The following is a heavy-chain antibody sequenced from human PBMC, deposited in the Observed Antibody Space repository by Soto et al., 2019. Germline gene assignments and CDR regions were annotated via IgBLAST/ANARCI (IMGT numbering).Heavy chain of an antibody. D-gene: IGHD5-18*01. CDR3: ARFAPSRGYRTMNAFDI. J-gene: IGHJ3*02. Sequence: QVQLQQWGAGLLKPSETLSLTCAVYGGSFSGYYWSWIRQPPGQGLEWIGEINHSGSTNYNPSLKSRVPISVDTSKHQFSRTLSSVTAADTAVYYCARFAPSRGYRTMNAFDIWGQGTMVTVSS. CDR2: INHSGST. CDR1: GGSFSGYY. V-gene: IGHV4-34*01.